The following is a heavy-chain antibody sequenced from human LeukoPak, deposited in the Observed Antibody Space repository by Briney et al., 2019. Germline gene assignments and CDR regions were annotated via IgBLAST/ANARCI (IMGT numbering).Heavy chain of an antibody. D-gene: IGHD3-22*01. CDR2: IYYSGST. V-gene: IGHV4-34*01. Sequence: SETLSLTCAVYGGSFSSYYWSWIRQPPGKGLEWIGSIYYSGSTYYNPSLKSRVTISVDTSKNQFSLKLSSVTAADTAVYYCARAAEVGYYDSSGIYYYYMDVWGKGTTVTVSS. CDR1: GGSFSSYY. CDR3: ARAAEVGYYDSSGIYYYYMDV. J-gene: IGHJ6*03.